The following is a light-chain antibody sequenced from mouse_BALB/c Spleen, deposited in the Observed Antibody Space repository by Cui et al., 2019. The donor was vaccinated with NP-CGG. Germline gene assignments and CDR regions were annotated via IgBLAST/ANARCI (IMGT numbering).Light chain of an antibody. J-gene: IGLJ1*01. V-gene: IGLV1*01. CDR3: ALWYSNHWV. CDR1: TGAVTTNNY. CDR2: GTN. Sequence: QAVVTQESALTTSPGETVTLTCRSNTGAVTTNNYANWVQEKPDHLFTGLIGGTNNRVPGVPARFSGSLIGDKAALTITGAQTEDEAIYFCALWYSNHWVFGGGTKPTVL.